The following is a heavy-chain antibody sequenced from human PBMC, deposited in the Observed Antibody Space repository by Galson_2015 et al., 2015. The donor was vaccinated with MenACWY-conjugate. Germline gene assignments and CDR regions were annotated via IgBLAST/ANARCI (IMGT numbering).Heavy chain of an antibody. J-gene: IGHJ6*03. CDR3: TTHKPDSWGGLLFHFYMDV. Sequence: SLRLSCAGSAFTFSNAYMSWVRQAPGKGLEWVGRIKSQTDGGKIDYAAPVKGRFTISRDDSKNTLSLQMNSLKIEDTAVYYCTTHKPDSWGGLLFHFYMDVWGKGTTVTVSS. D-gene: IGHD2-21*01. CDR1: AFTFSNAY. CDR2: IKSQTDGGKI. V-gene: IGHV3-15*01.